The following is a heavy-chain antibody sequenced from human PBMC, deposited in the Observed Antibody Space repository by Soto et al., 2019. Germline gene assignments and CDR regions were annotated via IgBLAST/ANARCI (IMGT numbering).Heavy chain of an antibody. CDR2: IYPGDSDT. D-gene: IGHD2-21*01. CDR1: EYSFTSYW. V-gene: IGHV5-51*01. J-gene: IGHJ6*02. CDR3: ARHGELLTPNYYYYCGMDV. Sequence: LKTSCKGSEYSFTSYWIGWVRQMPGKGLEWLGIIYPGDSDTRYTPSFQGQVTISPDKTIRTAYLQWSSLKASDTAMYYCARHGELLTPNYYYYCGMDVWGQGTTVTGSS.